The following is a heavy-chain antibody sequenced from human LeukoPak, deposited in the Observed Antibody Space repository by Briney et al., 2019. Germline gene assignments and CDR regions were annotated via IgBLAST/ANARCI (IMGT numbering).Heavy chain of an antibody. CDR2: IKQDGSEK. J-gene: IGHJ4*02. Sequence: GGSLRLSCAASGFTFSSYWMSWVRQAPGKGLEWVANIKQDGSEKYYVDSVKGRFTISRDNAKNSLYLQMNSLRAEDTALYYCAKDIVATIRASFDYWGQGTLVTVSS. CDR3: AKDIVATIRASFDY. D-gene: IGHD5-12*01. CDR1: GFTFSSYW. V-gene: IGHV3-7*03.